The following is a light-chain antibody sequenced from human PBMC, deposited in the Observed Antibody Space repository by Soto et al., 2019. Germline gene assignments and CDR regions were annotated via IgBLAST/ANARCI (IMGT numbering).Light chain of an antibody. CDR3: QQRNVWPPVT. CDR1: PSVTNF. J-gene: IGKJ5*01. Sequence: GERATLSCRASPSVTNFLAWYQQKPGQAPRLLIYGAFNRATGIPARFSGSGSGTDFTLTISSLEPEDSAVYYCQQRNVWPPVTFGQGTRLEI. CDR2: GAF. V-gene: IGKV3-11*01.